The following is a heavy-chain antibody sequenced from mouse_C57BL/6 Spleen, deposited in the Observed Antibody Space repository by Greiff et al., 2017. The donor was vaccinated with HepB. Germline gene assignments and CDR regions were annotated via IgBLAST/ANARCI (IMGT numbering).Heavy chain of an antibody. CDR2: ISSGGDYI. D-gene: IGHD2-3*01. CDR1: GFTFSSYA. CDR3: TRRGDGYYEGAY. J-gene: IGHJ3*01. V-gene: IGHV5-9-1*02. Sequence: EVKLMESGEGLVKPGGSLKLSCAASGFTFSSYAMSWVRQTPEKRLEWVAYISSGGDYIYYADTVKGRFTISRDNARNTLYLQMSSLKSEDTAMYYCTRRGDGYYEGAYWGQGTLVTVSA.